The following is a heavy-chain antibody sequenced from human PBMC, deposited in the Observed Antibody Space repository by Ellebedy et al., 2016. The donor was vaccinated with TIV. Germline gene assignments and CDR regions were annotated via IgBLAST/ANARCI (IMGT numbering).Heavy chain of an antibody. CDR3: ARDRHCVADRCYSV. CDR2: IYSGGET. V-gene: IGHV3-53*01. J-gene: IGHJ4*02. CDR1: GPTVSNNY. D-gene: IGHD2-15*01. Sequence: PGGSLRLSCAASGPTVSNNYMRWIRQAPGKGMEWVALIYSGGETYYSDSVKGRFTISRDSSKNTVYLQMTNLRVEDTAVYYCARDRHCVADRCYSVWGQGTLVTVSS.